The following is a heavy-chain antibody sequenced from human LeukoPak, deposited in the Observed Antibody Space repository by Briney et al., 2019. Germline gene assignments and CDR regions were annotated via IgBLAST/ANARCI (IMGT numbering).Heavy chain of an antibody. V-gene: IGHV7-4-1*02. CDR1: GYSITNYA. CDR3: ATGGGYRFAY. D-gene: IGHD6-25*01. CDR2: INTNTEKS. Sequence: ASVKVSCRASGYSITNYAILWVRQAPGQGLEWMGWINTNTEKSTYAPGFTGRYVFSLDSSVNTAYLQISSLKAEDTALYYCATGGGYRFAYWGQGTLVTVSS. J-gene: IGHJ4*02.